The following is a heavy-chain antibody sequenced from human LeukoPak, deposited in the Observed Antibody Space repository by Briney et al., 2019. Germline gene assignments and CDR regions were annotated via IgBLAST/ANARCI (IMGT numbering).Heavy chain of an antibody. CDR2: ISSNGGST. D-gene: IGHD1-14*01. J-gene: IGHJ4*02. V-gene: IGHV3-64D*09. Sequence: GGSLRLSSSPPGFTFSSYAIHWVRQAPGKGLEYVSAISSNGGSTYYADSVKGRFTISRDNSKNTLYLQMSSLRAEDTAVYYSAMSSSPPPEDWGQGTLVTVSS. CDR1: GFTFSSYA. CDR3: AMSSSPPPED.